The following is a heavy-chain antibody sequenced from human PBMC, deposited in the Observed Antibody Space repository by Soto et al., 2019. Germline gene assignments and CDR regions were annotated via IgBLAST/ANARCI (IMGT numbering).Heavy chain of an antibody. D-gene: IGHD6-19*01. CDR2: ISYDGINK. V-gene: IGHV3-30-3*01. CDR1: GFTFSSYS. CDR3: ARDKAVAGRRFFEY. Sequence: GGSLRLSCAASGFTFSSYSIHWVRQAPCKGLEWVAVISYDGINKYYADSVKGRFTISRDNSKNTLYLQMNSLRAEDTAVYYCARDKAVAGRRFFEYWGQGTLVAVCS. J-gene: IGHJ4*02.